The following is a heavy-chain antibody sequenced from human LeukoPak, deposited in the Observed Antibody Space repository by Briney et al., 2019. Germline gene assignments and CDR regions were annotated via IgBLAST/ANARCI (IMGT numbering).Heavy chain of an antibody. D-gene: IGHD2-2*01. CDR1: GFTFSSYA. J-gene: IGHJ4*02. CDR3: AKGRSGVSSAAINY. V-gene: IGHV3-23*01. CDR2: ISGSGDST. Sequence: GGSLSLSCAASGFTFSSYAMSWVRQAPGTGLEWVSTISGSGDSTSYADSVKGRFTISTDNSKNTLHLQMNSLRAEDTAVYSCAKGRSGVSSAAINYWGQGTLVTVSS.